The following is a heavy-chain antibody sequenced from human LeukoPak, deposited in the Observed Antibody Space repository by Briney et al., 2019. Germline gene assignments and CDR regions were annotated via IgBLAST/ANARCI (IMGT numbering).Heavy chain of an antibody. Sequence: GALRLSCAASGFTFSSYGMHWVRQAPGKGLEWVAVIWYDGSNKCYADSVKGRFTISRDNSKNTLYLQMNSLRAEDTAVYYCASAMVRGLAPYDYWGQGTLVTVSS. D-gene: IGHD3-10*01. CDR2: IWYDGSNK. CDR1: GFTFSSYG. V-gene: IGHV3-33*01. CDR3: ASAMVRGLAPYDY. J-gene: IGHJ4*02.